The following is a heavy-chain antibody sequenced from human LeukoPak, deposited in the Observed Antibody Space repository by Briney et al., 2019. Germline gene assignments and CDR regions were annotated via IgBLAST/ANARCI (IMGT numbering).Heavy chain of an antibody. Sequence: HAGGSLRLSCAASGFIFSTYDMHWVRQFIGGGLEWVSAIGTAGDAHYPGSVKGRFTISRDSAKNSLYLQINSLRADDTAVYFCARGDYGDYYFDYWGQGTLVTVSS. CDR1: GFIFSTYD. CDR2: IGTAGDA. D-gene: IGHD4-17*01. V-gene: IGHV3-13*01. CDR3: ARGDYGDYYFDY. J-gene: IGHJ4*02.